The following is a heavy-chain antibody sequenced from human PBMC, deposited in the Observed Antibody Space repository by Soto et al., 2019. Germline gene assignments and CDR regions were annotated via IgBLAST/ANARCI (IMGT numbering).Heavy chain of an antibody. CDR1: GGTFSSYA. Sequence: QVQLVQSGAEVKKPGSSVKVSCKASGGTFSSYAIDWVRQAPGQGLEWMGGIIPLFGTAKHAQKFQGRITITADESTRTAYRELRSLRSEDTAVYYCARGVHDDSSGYYYFYWGQGTLVTVSS. D-gene: IGHD3-22*01. J-gene: IGHJ4*02. CDR2: IIPLFGTA. CDR3: ARGVHDDSSGYYYFY. V-gene: IGHV1-69*01.